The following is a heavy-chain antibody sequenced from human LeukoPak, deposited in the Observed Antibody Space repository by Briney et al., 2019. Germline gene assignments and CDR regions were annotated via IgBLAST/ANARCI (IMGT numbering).Heavy chain of an antibody. J-gene: IGHJ4*02. V-gene: IGHV3-30-3*01. Sequence: GKSLRLSCAASGFTFSGYPIHWVRQAPGKGLEWVAVISYDGSNKYYADSVKGRFTISRDNSKNTLYLQMNSLRAEDTAVYYCARERWELRWFDYWGQGTLVTVSS. CDR3: ARERWELRWFDY. CDR2: ISYDGSNK. CDR1: GFTFSGYP. D-gene: IGHD1-26*01.